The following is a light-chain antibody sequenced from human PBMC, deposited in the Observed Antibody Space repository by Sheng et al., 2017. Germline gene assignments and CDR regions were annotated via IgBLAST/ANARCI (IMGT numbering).Light chain of an antibody. CDR3: QSADNSGISPTVI. V-gene: IGLV3-25*03. Sequence: SSELTQSPSLSVFPGQTARITCSGEALANYYASWYQQKPGQAPLLIIYKDNKRPSGISERFSGSTSGTTLTLTISGVQAEDEADYYCQSADNSGISPTVIFGGGTKLTVL. CDR2: KDN. CDR1: ALANYY. J-gene: IGLJ2*01.